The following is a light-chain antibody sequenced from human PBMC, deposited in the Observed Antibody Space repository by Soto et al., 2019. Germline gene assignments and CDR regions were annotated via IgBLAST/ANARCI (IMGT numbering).Light chain of an antibody. CDR3: HQRSNWIT. CDR1: QTVSSSY. J-gene: IGKJ5*01. Sequence: GLTQSPGTLSLSPGERATLSSRASQTVSSSYLAWYQQKPGPAPSLLIHDASNRATGIPARFSGSGSGTDFTLTISRLAPEYSAVYYCHQRSNWITFGQGTRLEIK. CDR2: DAS. V-gene: IGKV3D-20*02.